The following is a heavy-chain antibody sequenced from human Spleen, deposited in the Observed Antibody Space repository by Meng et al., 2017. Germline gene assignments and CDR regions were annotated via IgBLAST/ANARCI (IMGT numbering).Heavy chain of an antibody. J-gene: IGHJ5*02. CDR3: AKDPLARFCSGGSFFPNWFDP. V-gene: IGHV3-23*01. CDR2: ITGSGEIT. Sequence: GGSLRLSCAASGFTFTNYAMTWVRQAPGKGLEWVSTITGSGEITFYADSVKGRFTISRDNSKNTLYLQLNSLRAEDTAVYYCAKDPLARFCSGGSFFPNWFDPWGQGTLVTVSS. CDR1: GFTFTNYA. D-gene: IGHD2-15*01.